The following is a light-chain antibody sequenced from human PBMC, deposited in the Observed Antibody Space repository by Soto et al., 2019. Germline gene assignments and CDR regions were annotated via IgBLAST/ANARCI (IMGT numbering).Light chain of an antibody. J-gene: IGLJ1*01. CDR2: DVS. CDR3: CSYVGGYSYV. CDR1: SSDVGDYNS. V-gene: IGLV2-11*01. Sequence: QSVLTQPRSVSGSPGQSVTVSCIGTSSDVGDYNSVSWYQQHPGKAPKLMIYDVSKRPSGVPDRFSGSKSGNTASLTISGLRAEDVADYYCCSYVGGYSYVFGIGTKVTVL.